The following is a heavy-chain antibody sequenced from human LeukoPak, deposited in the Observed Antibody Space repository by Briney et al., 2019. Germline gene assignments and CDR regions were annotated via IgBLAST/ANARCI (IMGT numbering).Heavy chain of an antibody. D-gene: IGHD3-9*01. V-gene: IGHV3-30*02. CDR3: AKDPGYDILTGYFDY. J-gene: IGHJ4*02. Sequence: GGSLRLSCAASGFTFSSYGMLWVRQAPGKGLEWVAFIRYDGNNKYSADSVKGRFTISRDNSKNTLYLQMNSLRAEDTAFYYCAKDPGYDILTGYFDYWGQGTLVTVSS. CDR2: IRYDGNNK. CDR1: GFTFSSYG.